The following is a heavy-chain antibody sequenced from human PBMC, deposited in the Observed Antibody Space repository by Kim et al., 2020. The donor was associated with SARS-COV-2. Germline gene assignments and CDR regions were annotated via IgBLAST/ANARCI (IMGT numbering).Heavy chain of an antibody. CDR3: ARGEGIAVAGAFDY. Sequence: QKFQGRVTIPADESTSTAYMELSSLRSEDAAVYYCARGEGIAVAGAFDYWGQGTLVTVSS. J-gene: IGHJ4*02. V-gene: IGHV1-69*01. D-gene: IGHD6-19*01.